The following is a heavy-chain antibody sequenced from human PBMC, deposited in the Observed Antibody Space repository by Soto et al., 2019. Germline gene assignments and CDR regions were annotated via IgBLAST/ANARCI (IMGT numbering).Heavy chain of an antibody. D-gene: IGHD3-3*01. CDR2: IYYSGST. CDR3: ARVFSRGDAFDI. J-gene: IGHJ3*02. Sequence: SLTCTVSGGSMSSGSNYWSWIRQHPGKGLEWIGYIYYSGSTYYNPSLKSRLNISVDTSKKQFSLKLRSVTAADTAVYYCARVFSRGDAFDIWGRGTMVT. CDR1: GGSMSSGSNY. V-gene: IGHV4-31*03.